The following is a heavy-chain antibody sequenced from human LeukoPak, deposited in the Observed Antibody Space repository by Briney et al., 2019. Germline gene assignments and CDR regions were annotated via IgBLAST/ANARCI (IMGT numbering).Heavy chain of an antibody. V-gene: IGHV3-23*01. Sequence: GGSLRLSCAASGFTFSSYAMSWVRQAPGKGLEWVSGISGSGGSTYYADPVKGRFTISRDNSRNTLYLQMNSSRAEDTAVYYCAILPGYSSGWYEVNYWGQGTLVTVSS. CDR1: GFTFSSYA. J-gene: IGHJ4*02. D-gene: IGHD6-13*01. CDR3: AILPGYSSGWYEVNY. CDR2: ISGSGGST.